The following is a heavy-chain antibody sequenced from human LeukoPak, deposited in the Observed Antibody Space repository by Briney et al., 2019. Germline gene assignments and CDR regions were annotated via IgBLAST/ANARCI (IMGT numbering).Heavy chain of an antibody. CDR1: GYTFTGYY. D-gene: IGHD6-19*01. CDR3: ARRVPGIAVAADRENNWFDP. CDR2: INPNSGGT. V-gene: IGHV1-2*02. J-gene: IGHJ5*02. Sequence: GASVKVSCKASGYTFTGYYMHWVRQAPGQGLEWMGWINPNSGGTNYAQKFQGRVTMTRDTSISTACMELSRLRSDDTAVYYCARRVPGIAVAADRENNWFDPWGQGTLVTVSS.